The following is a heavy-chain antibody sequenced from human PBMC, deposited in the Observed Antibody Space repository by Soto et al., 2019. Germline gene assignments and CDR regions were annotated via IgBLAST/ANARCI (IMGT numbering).Heavy chain of an antibody. D-gene: IGHD3-10*01. V-gene: IGHV4-59*12. CDR3: ARDIFWGGFGESNWLDP. Sequence: SETLSLTCTVSGWSISSYYWSWIRQPPGKGLEWIGYIYYRANPNYNPSLKSRVTISQDTSKNQFSLKLSSVTAADTAVYYCARDIFWGGFGESNWLDPWGQGTLVTVSS. J-gene: IGHJ5*02. CDR1: GWSISSYY. CDR2: IYYRANP.